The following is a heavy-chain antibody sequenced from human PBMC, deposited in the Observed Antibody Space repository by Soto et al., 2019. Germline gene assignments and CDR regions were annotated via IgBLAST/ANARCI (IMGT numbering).Heavy chain of an antibody. J-gene: IGHJ5*02. CDR3: ARSMFDSSWNKNWFDP. Sequence: GASVKVSCKASGYTFTAYSLHWVRQAPGQGLEWMGWINGGNGDTKHSQKFQGRVTITRDTFASTVYMEVSSLRFEDTAVYYCARSMFDSSWNKNWFDPWGPGTLVTVYS. D-gene: IGHD6-13*01. CDR2: INGGNGDT. V-gene: IGHV1-3*01. CDR1: GYTFTAYS.